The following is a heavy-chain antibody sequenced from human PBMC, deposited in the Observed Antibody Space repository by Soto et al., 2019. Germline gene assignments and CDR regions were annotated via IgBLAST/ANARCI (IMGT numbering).Heavy chain of an antibody. J-gene: IGHJ1*01. CDR3: ATHAKTSSSRLTEFLQH. V-gene: IGHV3-23*01. Sequence: GGSLRLSCAASGFTFSSYAMSWVRQAPGKGLEWVSSISGNGGTTDYADSVKGRFTISRDNSKNTLYLQVNSLRVEDTAVYYCATHAKTSSSRLTEFLQHWGQGTLVTVSS. CDR2: ISGNGGTT. CDR1: GFTFSSYA. D-gene: IGHD6-13*01.